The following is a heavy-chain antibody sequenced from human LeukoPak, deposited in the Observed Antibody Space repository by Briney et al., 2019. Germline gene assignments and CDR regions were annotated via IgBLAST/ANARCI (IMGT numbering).Heavy chain of an antibody. J-gene: IGHJ4*02. CDR1: GFTFSSYS. V-gene: IGHV3-21*01. D-gene: IGHD3-3*01. CDR2: ISSSSRYI. CDR3: ARLSWYYDLWSGYPY. Sequence: GGSLSLSCAASGFTFSSYSMNCVRQPPGKGLEWVSSISSSSRYIYYADSVKGRFTISRDNAKNSLYLQMNSLRAEDTAVYYCARLSWYYDLWSGYPYWGQGTLVTVSS.